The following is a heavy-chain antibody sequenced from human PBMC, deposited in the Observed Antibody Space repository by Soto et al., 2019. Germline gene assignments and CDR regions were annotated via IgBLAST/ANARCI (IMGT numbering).Heavy chain of an antibody. CDR3: ARVGYCSSTSCFDYYYYYGMDV. J-gene: IGHJ6*02. D-gene: IGHD2-2*01. CDR2: INHSGST. V-gene: IGHV4-34*01. Sequence: TSETLSLTCAVYGGSFSGYYWSWIRQPPGKGLEWIGEINHSGSTNYNPSLKSRVTISVDTSKNQFSLKLSSVTAADTAVYYCARVGYCSSTSCFDYYYYYGMDVWGQGTTVTVSS. CDR1: GGSFSGYY.